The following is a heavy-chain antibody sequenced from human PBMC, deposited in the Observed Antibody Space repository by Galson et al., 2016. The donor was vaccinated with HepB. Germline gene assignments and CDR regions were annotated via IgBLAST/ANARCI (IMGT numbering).Heavy chain of an antibody. CDR2: ISGNSVYI. V-gene: IGHV3-11*06. CDR1: GFTFSGYY. Sequence: SLRLSCAASGFTFSGYYMNWVRQAPGKGLEWISRISGNSVYIDYADSVRGRVTISRDNTKKSLYLQMNSLRAEDTAVYFRTRGRFHSATPFDYWGQGTLVTVSS. J-gene: IGHJ4*02. CDR3: TRGRFHSATPFDY.